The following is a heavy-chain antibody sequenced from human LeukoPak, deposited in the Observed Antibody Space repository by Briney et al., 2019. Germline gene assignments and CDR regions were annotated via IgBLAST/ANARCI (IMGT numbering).Heavy chain of an antibody. CDR2: INPNSGYT. D-gene: IGHD4-11*01. CDR3: ARVSYGNNATPFDY. V-gene: IGHV1-2*06. CDR1: GYSFTDYY. J-gene: IGHJ4*02. Sequence: ASVKVSCKASGYSFTDYYIHWVRQAPGQGLEWMGRINPNSGYTDYPQKFQGRVTMTRDTSISAVDMELKRLRYDYPAVYYCARVSYGNNATPFDYWGQGTLVAVSS.